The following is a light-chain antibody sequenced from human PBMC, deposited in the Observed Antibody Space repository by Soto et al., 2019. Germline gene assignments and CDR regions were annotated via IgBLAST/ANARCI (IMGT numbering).Light chain of an antibody. J-gene: IGKJ1*01. CDR3: QQYGTSPT. CDR2: GAS. V-gene: IGKV3-20*01. Sequence: EIVLTQSPGTLSLSPGERATLSCRASQSVTSDYVAWYQQKPGQAPSLVIYGASSRATGIPDRFRGGGSGTDFTLTISKVEPEDFAVYYCQQYGTSPTFGQGTKVEVK. CDR1: QSVTSDY.